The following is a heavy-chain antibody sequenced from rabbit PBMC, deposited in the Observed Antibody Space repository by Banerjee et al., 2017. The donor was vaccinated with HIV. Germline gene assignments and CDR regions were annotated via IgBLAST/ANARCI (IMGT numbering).Heavy chain of an antibody. Sequence: QSLEESGGALVKPGASLTLTCTASGFSLRSSHYMCWVRQAPGKGLEWIGCIYAGTSGNTYYASWAKGRFTVSKTSSTTVTLQMTSLTVADTATYFCARDGSGWGANFNLWGPGTLVTVS. CDR3: ARDGSGWGANFNL. D-gene: IGHD4-1*01. CDR2: IYAGTSGNT. V-gene: IGHV1S40*01. CDR1: GFSLRSSHY. J-gene: IGHJ4*01.